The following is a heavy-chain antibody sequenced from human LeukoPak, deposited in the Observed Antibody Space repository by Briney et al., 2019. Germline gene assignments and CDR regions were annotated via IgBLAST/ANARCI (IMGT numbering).Heavy chain of an antibody. D-gene: IGHD2-15*01. CDR3: ARISQSSGGFYY. Sequence: SETLSLTCTVSGGFLSNSGGFYWSWIRQHPGDGLEWIGFISYRRSTYYHPSLKRRVCMSVDTSSSQFSLRLTSVTDEDTAVHYCARISQSSGGFYYWGQGTLVTVSS. V-gene: IGHV4-31*02. CDR2: ISYRRST. J-gene: IGHJ4*02. CDR1: GGFLSNSGGFY.